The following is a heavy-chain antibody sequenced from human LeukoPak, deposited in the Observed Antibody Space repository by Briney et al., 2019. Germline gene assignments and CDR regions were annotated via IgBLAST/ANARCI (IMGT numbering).Heavy chain of an antibody. CDR3: ARGPGRYCSSTSCRPRTYYYYGMDV. V-gene: IGHV4-34*01. CDR2: INHSGST. CDR1: GGSFSGYY. D-gene: IGHD2-2*01. J-gene: IGHJ6*04. Sequence: SETLSLTCAVYGGSFSGYYWSWIRQPPGKGLEWIGEINHSGSTNYNPCLKSRVTISVDTSKNQFSLKLSSVTAADTAVYYCARGPGRYCSSTSCRPRTYYYYGMDVWGKGTTVTVSS.